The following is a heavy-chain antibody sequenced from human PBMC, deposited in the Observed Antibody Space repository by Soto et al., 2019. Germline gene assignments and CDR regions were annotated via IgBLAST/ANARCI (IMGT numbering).Heavy chain of an antibody. Sequence: PSETLSLTCTVSGGSISSYFWSWIRQPPGRGLEWIGHIHYSGSTNYNPSLKSRVTISVDTSKNQVSLKLSSVTAADTAMYYCVRRDPFRKVFDHWGPGILVTVSS. J-gene: IGHJ4*02. CDR1: GGSISSYF. V-gene: IGHV4-59*08. CDR3: VRRDPFRKVFDH. CDR2: IHYSGST.